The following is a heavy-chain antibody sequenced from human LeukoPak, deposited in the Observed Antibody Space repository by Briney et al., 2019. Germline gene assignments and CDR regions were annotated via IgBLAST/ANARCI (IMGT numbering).Heavy chain of an antibody. CDR2: ISDDGSNK. J-gene: IGHJ4*02. CDR3: AKPSSWYQYYFDY. CDR1: GFTFRSYG. Sequence: GGSLRLSCAASGFTFRSYGMNGVRQAPGKGLEWVAVISDDGSNKYYADSVKGRFTISRDNSKNTLYLQMNSLRAEDTAVYYCAKPSSWYQYYFDYWGQGTLVTVSS. V-gene: IGHV3-30*18. D-gene: IGHD6-13*01.